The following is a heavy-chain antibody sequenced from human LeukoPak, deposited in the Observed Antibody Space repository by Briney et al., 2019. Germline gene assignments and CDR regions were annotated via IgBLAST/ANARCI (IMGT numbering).Heavy chain of an antibody. CDR3: ARGNNYYDSSGYYH. D-gene: IGHD3-22*01. J-gene: IGHJ5*02. CDR2: ISAYNGNT. V-gene: IGHV1-18*01. CDR1: GYTFTSYG. Sequence: ASVKVSCMASGYTFTSYGISWVRQAPGQGLEWMGWISAYNGNTNYAQKLQGRVTMTTDTSTSTAYMELRSLRSDDTAVYYCARGNNYYDSSGYYHWGQGTLVTVSS.